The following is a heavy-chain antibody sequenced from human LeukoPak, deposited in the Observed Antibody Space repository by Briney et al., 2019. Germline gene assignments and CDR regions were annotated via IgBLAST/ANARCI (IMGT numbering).Heavy chain of an antibody. J-gene: IGHJ4*02. D-gene: IGHD5-18*01. CDR3: AKRIQSAMATGY. CDR1: GFTFSSYG. CDR2: ISGSGGST. V-gene: IGHV3-23*01. Sequence: GGSLRLSCVASGFTFSSYGISWVRQAPGKGLEWVSDISGSGGSTYYADSVKGRFTISRDNSKNTPYLQMNSLRAEDTAVYYCAKRIQSAMATGYWGQGTLVTVSS.